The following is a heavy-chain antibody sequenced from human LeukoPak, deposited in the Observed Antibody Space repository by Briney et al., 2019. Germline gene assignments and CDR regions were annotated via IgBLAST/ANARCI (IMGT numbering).Heavy chain of an antibody. J-gene: IGHJ4*02. D-gene: IGHD3-22*01. CDR1: GGTFSSYA. CDR3: AREDYYDSSGYLEQGYFDY. Sequence: SVKVSCKASGGTFSSYAISWVRQAPGQGLEWMGGIIPIFGTANYAQKFQGRVTITADKSTSTAYMELSSLRSEDTAVYYCAREDYYDSSGYLEQGYFDYWGQGTLVTVSS. CDR2: IIPIFGTA. V-gene: IGHV1-69*06.